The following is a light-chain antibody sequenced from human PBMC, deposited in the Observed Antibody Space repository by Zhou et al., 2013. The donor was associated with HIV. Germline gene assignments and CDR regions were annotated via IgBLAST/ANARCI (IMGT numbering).Light chain of an antibody. V-gene: IGKV3-20*01. CDR2: DAS. CDR1: QSVSSY. Sequence: EIVLTQSPGTLSLSPGERATLSCRASQSVSSYLAWYQQKTGQAPRLLIYDASSRATGVPDRFSGSGSGTDFALTISRLEPEEFAVYYCQQYGLSPQTFGQGTKVDIK. J-gene: IGKJ1*01. CDR3: QQYGLSPQT.